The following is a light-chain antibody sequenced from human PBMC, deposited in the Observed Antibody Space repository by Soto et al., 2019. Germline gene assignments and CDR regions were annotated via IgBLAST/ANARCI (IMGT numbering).Light chain of an antibody. CDR1: QSISSW. CDR3: QHYNSSPWT. V-gene: IGKV1-5*03. CDR2: KAS. J-gene: IGKJ1*01. Sequence: DIQMTQSPSTLSASVGDRVTITCRASQSISSWLAWYQQKPGKAPNLLIYKASSLESGVPSRFSGSGSGTEFTLTISSLQPDDFATYYCQHYNSSPWTFGQGTKVDIK.